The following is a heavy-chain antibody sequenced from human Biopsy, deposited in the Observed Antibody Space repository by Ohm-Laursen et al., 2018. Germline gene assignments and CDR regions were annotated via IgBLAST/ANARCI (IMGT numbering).Heavy chain of an antibody. V-gene: IGHV1-69*06. J-gene: IGHJ3*01. CDR2: IIPFFGTS. CDR3: AAGTRYSSGWYNAVDF. D-gene: IGHD6-19*01. Sequence: SVKVSCKASGYTFTSHDINWVRQAPGQGLEWMGGIIPFFGTSDYAQTFQGRVTITADKSTSTSYMELTRLRSEDSAVYYCAAGTRYSSGWYNAVDFWGQGTMVTVSS. CDR1: GYTFTSHD.